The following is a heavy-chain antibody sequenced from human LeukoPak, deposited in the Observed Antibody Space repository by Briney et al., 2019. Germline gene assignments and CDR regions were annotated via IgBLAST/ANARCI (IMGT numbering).Heavy chain of an antibody. CDR1: GYTFTSYY. CDR3: ARDYYDSSAATGQDAFDI. CDR2: INPSGGST. V-gene: IGHV1-46*01. Sequence: GASVKVSCKASGYTFTSYYMHWVRQAPGQGLEWMGIINPSGGSTSYAQKFQGRVTMTRDMSTSTVYMELSSLRSEDTAVYYCARDYYDSSAATGQDAFDIWGQGTMVTVSS. D-gene: IGHD3-16*01. J-gene: IGHJ3*02.